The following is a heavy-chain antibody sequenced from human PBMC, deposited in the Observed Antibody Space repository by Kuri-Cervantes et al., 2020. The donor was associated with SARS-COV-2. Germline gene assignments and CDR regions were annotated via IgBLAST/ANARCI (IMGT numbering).Heavy chain of an antibody. CDR2: INHSGSA. CDR1: GGSFSGFY. Sequence: QTLSLTCAVYGGSFSGFYWSWIRQAPGKGLEWIGEINHSGSANYSPSLKSRVTISVDTSKNQFSLKLSSVTAADTAVYXCATARRYXXXGLDWGLWGQGTMVTVSS. CDR3: ATARRYXXXGLDWGL. J-gene: IGHJ3*01. V-gene: IGHV4-34*01. D-gene: IGHD3/OR15-3a*01.